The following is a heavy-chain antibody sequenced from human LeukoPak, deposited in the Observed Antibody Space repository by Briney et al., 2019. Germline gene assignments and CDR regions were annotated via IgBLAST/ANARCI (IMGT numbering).Heavy chain of an antibody. CDR1: GYTFTGYY. V-gene: IGHV1-2*02. D-gene: IGHD2-2*02. CDR2: INPNSGGT. CDR3: ARGPPIPATVTDDAFDI. Sequence: GASVKVSCKASGYTFTGYYMHWVRQAPGQGLEWMGWINPNSGGTNYAQKFQGRVTMTRDTSISTAYMELSRLRSDDTAVYYCARGPPIPATVTDDAFDIWGQGTMVTVSS. J-gene: IGHJ3*02.